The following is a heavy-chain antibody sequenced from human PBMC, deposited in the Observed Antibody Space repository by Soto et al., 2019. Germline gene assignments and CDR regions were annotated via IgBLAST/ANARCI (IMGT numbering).Heavy chain of an antibody. CDR3: ARLLKHCTNGVCYGYFDY. V-gene: IGHV5-51*01. D-gene: IGHD2-8*01. CDR1: GYSFTSYW. Sequence: PGESLKISWKGSGYSFTSYWIGWVRQMPGKGLEWMGIIYPGDSDTRYTPSFQGQVTISADKSISTAYLQWSSLKASATAMYYCARLLKHCTNGVCYGYFDYWGQGTLVTVSS. J-gene: IGHJ4*02. CDR2: IYPGDSDT.